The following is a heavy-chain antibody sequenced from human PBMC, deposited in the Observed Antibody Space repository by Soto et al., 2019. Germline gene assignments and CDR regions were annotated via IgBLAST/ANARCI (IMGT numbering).Heavy chain of an antibody. Sequence: GESLKISCDDSAYSFSRYCIGLVRQMPGKGLEWMWIIYPDDSETRYSPSFQGQVTISADKSIRTAYLQWRSLKASDTAMYYCVRLARPPYHADTSNYCTSWFDPWGPGTQVTVSS. D-gene: IGHD3-22*01. J-gene: IGHJ5*02. CDR2: IYPDDSET. CDR3: VRLARPPYHADTSNYCTSWFDP. CDR1: AYSFSRYC. V-gene: IGHV5-51*01.